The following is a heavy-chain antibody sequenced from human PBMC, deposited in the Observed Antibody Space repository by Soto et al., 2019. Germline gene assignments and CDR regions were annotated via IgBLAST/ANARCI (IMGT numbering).Heavy chain of an antibody. J-gene: IGHJ4*02. Sequence: PVGSLRLSCAASGFTFSSYAMSWVRQAPGKGLEWVSAISGSGGSTYYADSVKGRFTISRDNSKNTLYLQMNSLRAEDTAVYYCAKDMGYYYDSSGYLDYWGQGTLVTVSS. CDR1: GFTFSSYA. CDR3: AKDMGYYYDSSGYLDY. CDR2: ISGSGGST. V-gene: IGHV3-23*01. D-gene: IGHD3-22*01.